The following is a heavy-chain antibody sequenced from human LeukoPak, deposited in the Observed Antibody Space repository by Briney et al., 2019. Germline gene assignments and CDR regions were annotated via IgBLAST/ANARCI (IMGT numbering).Heavy chain of an antibody. CDR2: INSDGSST. CDR3: ARVRGYYGSGSYAFDI. D-gene: IGHD3-10*01. V-gene: IGHV3-74*01. CDR1: GFTFRSYW. J-gene: IGHJ3*02. Sequence: PGGSLRLSCAASGFTFRSYWMHGGRQAPGKGLVWVSRINSDGSSTSYADSVKGRFTISRDNAKNTLYLQMSSLRAEDTALYYCARVRGYYGSGSYAFDIWGQGTMVTVSS.